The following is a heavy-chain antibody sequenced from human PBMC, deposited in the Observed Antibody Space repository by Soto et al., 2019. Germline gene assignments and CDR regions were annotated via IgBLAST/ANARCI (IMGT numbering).Heavy chain of an antibody. J-gene: IGHJ2*01. CDR3: ARGSGSQTTVTPPHWYFDL. CDR2: IYYSGST. CDR1: GGSISSGGYY. D-gene: IGHD4-17*01. Sequence: QVQLQESGPGLVKPSQTLSLTCTVSGGSISSGGYYWRWIRQHPGKGLEWIGYIYYSGSTYYNPSLNTRVTIPGATSKIQWSQKLSSVTAADTAVYYCARGSGSQTTVTPPHWYFDLWGRGTLVTVSS. V-gene: IGHV4-31*03.